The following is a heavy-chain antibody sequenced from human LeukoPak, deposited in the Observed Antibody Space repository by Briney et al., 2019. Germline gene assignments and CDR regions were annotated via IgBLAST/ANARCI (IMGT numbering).Heavy chain of an antibody. CDR2: ISGYNGNT. CDR1: GYTFVTHG. D-gene: IGHD7-27*01. V-gene: IGHV1-18*01. CDR3: ARGRLGTAYFDY. J-gene: IGHJ4*02. Sequence: ASVKVSCKASGYTFVTHGISWVRQAPGQGLEWMGWISGYNGNTNYAQKFQGRVTMTTDTSTSTAYMELRSLRSDDTAVYYCARGRLGTAYFDYWGQGTLVTVSS.